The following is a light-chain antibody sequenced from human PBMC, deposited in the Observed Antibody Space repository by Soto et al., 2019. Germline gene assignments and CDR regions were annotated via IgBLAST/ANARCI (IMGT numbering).Light chain of an antibody. V-gene: IGKV1-8*01. CDR2: AAS. J-gene: IGKJ1*01. Sequence: AIRMTQSPSSLSASTGDRVTITCRASQGISSYLAWYQQKPGKAPKLLIYAASTLQSGVPSRFSGSGSGTDFTLTISCLQSEDFATYYCQQYKDGAWTFGQGTRVEIK. CDR1: QGISSY. CDR3: QQYKDGAWT.